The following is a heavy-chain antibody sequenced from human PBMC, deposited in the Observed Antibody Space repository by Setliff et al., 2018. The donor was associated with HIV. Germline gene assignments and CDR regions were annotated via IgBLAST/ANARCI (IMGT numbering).Heavy chain of an antibody. CDR3: ARGRVIGILEWPAFDI. Sequence: PGGSLRLSCAASGFTFSSCDMHWVRQATGKGLEWVSAIGTADDTYYPDSVKGRFTISRENAKNSLYLQMNSLRAGDTAVYYCARGRVIGILEWPAFDIWGQGTMVTVSS. D-gene: IGHD3-3*01. CDR1: GFTFSSCD. V-gene: IGHV3-13*01. J-gene: IGHJ3*02. CDR2: IGTADDT.